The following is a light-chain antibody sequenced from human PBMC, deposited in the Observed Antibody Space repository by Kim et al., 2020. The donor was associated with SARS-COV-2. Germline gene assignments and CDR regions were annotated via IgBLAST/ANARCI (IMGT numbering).Light chain of an antibody. CDR2: EVN. CDR3: CSFPGSRTYV. V-gene: IGLV2-23*02. CDR1: NGYVGSLNL. Sequence: GQKITIACSGTNGYVGSLNLVSWYQQHPGKAPKVLIFEVNKRPLGVSDRFSGSNSGNTASLTISGLQAEDEADYYCCSFPGSRTYVFGTGTKVTVL. J-gene: IGLJ1*01.